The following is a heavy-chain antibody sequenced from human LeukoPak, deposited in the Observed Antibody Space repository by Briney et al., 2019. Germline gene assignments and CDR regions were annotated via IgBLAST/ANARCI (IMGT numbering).Heavy chain of an antibody. CDR3: ASHGDSSSSFDY. J-gene: IGHJ4*02. V-gene: IGHV4-34*01. Sequence: SETLSLTCAVYGGSFSGYYWSWIRQPPGKGLEWIGEINHSGSTNYNPSLKSRVTISVDTSKNQFSLKLSSVTAADTAVYYCASHGDSSSSFDYWGQGTLVTVYS. D-gene: IGHD3-22*01. CDR1: GGSFSGYY. CDR2: INHSGST.